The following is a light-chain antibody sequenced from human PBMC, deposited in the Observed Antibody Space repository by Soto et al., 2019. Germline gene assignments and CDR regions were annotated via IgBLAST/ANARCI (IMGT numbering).Light chain of an antibody. V-gene: IGKV1-39*01. CDR2: DAS. Sequence: DIQMTQSPSSLSASVGDRVTVSCRASQRITRDLNWYQHQPGKAQKLLIYDASTLESGVPSRFSGTGSGTEFTFSISSLQPEDFGTYYCQQCYMGWTFGQGTKVDIK. CDR3: QQCYMGWT. J-gene: IGKJ1*01. CDR1: QRITRD.